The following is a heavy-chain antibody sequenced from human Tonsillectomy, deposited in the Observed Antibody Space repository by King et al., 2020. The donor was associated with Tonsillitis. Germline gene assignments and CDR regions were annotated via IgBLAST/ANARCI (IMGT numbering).Heavy chain of an antibody. CDR1: AFGLSSYA. Sequence: VQLVESGGGVVQPGRSLRLSCAASAFGLSSYAMNWVRQAPGKGLEWVAVISYDGRNKYYADSVKGRFTISRDSSKNMMYLQMNSLRAEDTAVYYCARKRKVFNWYFDLWGRGTLVTVSS. CDR2: ISYDGRNK. J-gene: IGHJ2*01. CDR3: ARKRKVFNWYFDL. V-gene: IGHV3-30*04.